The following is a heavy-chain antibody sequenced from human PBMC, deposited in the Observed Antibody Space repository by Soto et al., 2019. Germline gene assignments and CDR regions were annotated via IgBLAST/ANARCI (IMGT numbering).Heavy chain of an antibody. CDR3: ARDGGYLYDSSGLTD. V-gene: IGHV4-31*03. D-gene: IGHD3-22*01. Sequence: SATLSLTCTVSGGSISSGGYYWSWIRQHPGKGLEWIGYIYYSGSTYYNPSLKSRVTISVDTSKNQFSLKLSSVTAADTAVYYCARDGGYLYDSSGLTDWGQGTLVTVSS. CDR1: GGSISSGGYY. CDR2: IYYSGST. J-gene: IGHJ4*02.